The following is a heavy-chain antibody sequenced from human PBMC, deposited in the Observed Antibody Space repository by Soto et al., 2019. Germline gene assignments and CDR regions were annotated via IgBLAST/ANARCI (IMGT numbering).Heavy chain of an antibody. CDR2: ISAYNGNT. D-gene: IGHD3-10*01. CDR3: ARDAGDLLLWFGELLPLDAFDI. Sequence: ASVKVSCKASGYTFTSYGISWVRQAPGQGLEWMGWISAYNGNTNYAQKLQGRVTMTTDTSTSTAYMELRSLRSDDTAVYYCARDAGDLLLWFGELLPLDAFDIWGQGTMVTVSS. J-gene: IGHJ3*02. CDR1: GYTFTSYG. V-gene: IGHV1-18*01.